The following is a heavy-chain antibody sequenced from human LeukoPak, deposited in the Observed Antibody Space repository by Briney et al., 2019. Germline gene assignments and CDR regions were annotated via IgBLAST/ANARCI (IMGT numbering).Heavy chain of an antibody. CDR1: GFTCSDYS. V-gene: IGHV3-15*01. CDR2: IKSKSAGGKT. Sequence: GGSLRLSCEVSGFTCSDYSMNWVRQAPGKGLEWVGRIKSKSAGGKTDYAAPMKGRFTISRDDSKNTLYLQMNSLKTEDTAVYYCTAEYDSSGYYPWFFDLWGRGTLVTASP. J-gene: IGHJ2*01. CDR3: TAEYDSSGYYPWFFDL. D-gene: IGHD3-22*01.